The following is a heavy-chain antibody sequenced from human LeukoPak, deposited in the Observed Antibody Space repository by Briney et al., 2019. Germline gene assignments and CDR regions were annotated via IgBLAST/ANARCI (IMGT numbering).Heavy chain of an antibody. CDR1: GFTFSNYW. CDR2: INSGGSST. CDR3: ERGYSSDSGLR. Sequence: GGSLRLSCAASGFTFSNYWMHWVRQAPGKGLVWVSRINSGGSSTYYADSVKGRFTISRDNAKNTLYLQMNSLRAEDTAIYYCERGYSSDSGLRWGQGTLVTVSS. J-gene: IGHJ4*02. V-gene: IGHV3-74*01. D-gene: IGHD6-19*01.